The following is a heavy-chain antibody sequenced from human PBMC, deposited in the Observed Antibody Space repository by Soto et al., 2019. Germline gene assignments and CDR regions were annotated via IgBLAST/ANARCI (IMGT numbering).Heavy chain of an antibody. V-gene: IGHV1-18*01. D-gene: IGHD2-21*02. Sequence: ASVKVSCKASGYIFTNYGISWVRQAPGQGLEWMGWISAHNGNTKYAQKAQGRITMTTDTSTSTAYMELRSLRSDDKAVYHCARDNYGDDGGGSFDFWGQGTMVTVSS. CDR3: ARDNYGDDGGGSFDF. CDR2: ISAHNGNT. CDR1: GYIFTNYG. J-gene: IGHJ3*01.